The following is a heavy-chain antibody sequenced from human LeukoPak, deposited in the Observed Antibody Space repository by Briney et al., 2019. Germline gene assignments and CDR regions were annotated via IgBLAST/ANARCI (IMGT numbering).Heavy chain of an antibody. CDR1: GYTFTSYG. Sequence: VASVKVSCKASGYTFTSYGISWVRQAPGQGLEWMGWISAYNGNTNYAQKLQGRVTMTTDTSTTTAYMELRSLRSDDTAVYYCARVAGWGRSYWYFDLWGRGTLVTVSS. J-gene: IGHJ2*01. CDR3: ARVAGWGRSYWYFDL. D-gene: IGHD7-27*01. V-gene: IGHV1-18*01. CDR2: ISAYNGNT.